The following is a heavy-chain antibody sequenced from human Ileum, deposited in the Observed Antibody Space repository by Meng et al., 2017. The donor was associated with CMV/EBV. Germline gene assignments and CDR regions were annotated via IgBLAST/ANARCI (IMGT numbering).Heavy chain of an antibody. V-gene: IGHV3-53*01. Sequence: GGSLRLSCAASGFSVSTKYMSWVRQAPGKGLEWVSVTYTGGRTNYGGSVQGRFTVSRDTSNNTLYLQMNSLRAEDTAIYYCATHLNNFGVVAAIDYWGQGTLVTFSS. CDR3: ATHLNNFGVVAAIDY. J-gene: IGHJ4*02. CDR1: GFSVSTKY. CDR2: TYTGGRT. D-gene: IGHD3-3*01.